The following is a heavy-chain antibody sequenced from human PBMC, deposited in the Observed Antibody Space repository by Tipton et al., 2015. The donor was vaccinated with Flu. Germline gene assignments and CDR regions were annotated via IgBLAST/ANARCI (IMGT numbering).Heavy chain of an antibody. D-gene: IGHD6-19*01. V-gene: IGHV4-59*01. CDR1: GGSFNGYY. CDR2: IPNSGSS. J-gene: IGHJ4*02. Sequence: TLSLTCAVYGGSFNGYYWTWIRQPPGKGLEWIAYIPNSGSSNYNPSLKSRITVSVDTSKNQFSLILSSVTAADTAVYYCARSSRGWYRAMFDWGQGTLVTVSS. CDR3: ARSSRGWYRAMFD.